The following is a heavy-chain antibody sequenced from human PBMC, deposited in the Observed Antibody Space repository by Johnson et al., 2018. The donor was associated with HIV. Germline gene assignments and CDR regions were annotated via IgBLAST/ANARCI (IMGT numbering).Heavy chain of an antibody. Sequence: VPLVESGGGVVQPGRSLRLSCAASVFTFSSYAMHWVRQAPGKGLEWVAVISYDGSNKYYADSVKGRFTISRDNSKNTLYLQMNSLRAEDTAVYYCARDPANWGWQGAFDSWGQGTMVTVSS. V-gene: IGHV3-30*04. CDR3: ARDPANWGWQGAFDS. CDR2: ISYDGSNK. D-gene: IGHD7-27*01. CDR1: VFTFSSYA. J-gene: IGHJ3*02.